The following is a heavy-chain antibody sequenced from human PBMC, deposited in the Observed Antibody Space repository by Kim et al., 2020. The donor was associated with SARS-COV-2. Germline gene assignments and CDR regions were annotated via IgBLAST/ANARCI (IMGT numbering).Heavy chain of an antibody. CDR1: GYSFSTYG. J-gene: IGHJ4*02. Sequence: ASVKVSCKASGYSFSTYGINWVRQAPGQGLEWMGWISAYNGDTRSAQNLQGRLSMTTDTSSPTAYMELRSLTSDDTAIYYCARGDGVGSFLSTFDYWGQG. CDR3: ARGDGVGSFLSTFDY. CDR2: ISAYNGDT. V-gene: IGHV1-18*01. D-gene: IGHD3-10*01.